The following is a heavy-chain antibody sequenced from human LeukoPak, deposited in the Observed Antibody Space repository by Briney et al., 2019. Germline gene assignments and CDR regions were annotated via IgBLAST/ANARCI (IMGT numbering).Heavy chain of an antibody. D-gene: IGHD1-1*01. V-gene: IGHV4-61*02. J-gene: IGHJ3*01. CDR1: GGSISSGSYY. Sequence: PSQTLSLTCTVSGGSISSGSYYWSWIRQPAGKGLEWIGRIYTSGSTNYNPSLKSRVTISVDTSKNQFSLKLNSVTAADTAVFYCARTTADGFDLWGQGTMVTVSS. CDR3: ARTTADGFDL. CDR2: IYTSGST.